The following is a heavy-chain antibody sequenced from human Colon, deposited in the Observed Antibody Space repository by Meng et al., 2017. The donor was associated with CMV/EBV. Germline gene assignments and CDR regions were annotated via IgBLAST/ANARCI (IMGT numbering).Heavy chain of an antibody. D-gene: IGHD2-2*01. CDR1: GYRFTSYG. CDR3: ARNYCSSVDCNLGDGLNM. V-gene: IGHV1-18*01. J-gene: IGHJ3*02. CDR2: ISVYHGNT. Sequence: ASVKVSCKASGYRFTSYGIDWVRQAPGQGLEWMGWISVYHGNTAYAHKFQDRVTMTTDTSTGTAYMELRLLTSDDTADYYCARNYCSSVDCNLGDGLNMWGQGTRVTVSS.